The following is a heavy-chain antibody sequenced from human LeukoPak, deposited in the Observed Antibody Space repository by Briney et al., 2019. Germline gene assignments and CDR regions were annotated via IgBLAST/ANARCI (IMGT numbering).Heavy chain of an antibody. CDR3: ARRGQTMIVVGRDAFDI. D-gene: IGHD3-22*01. CDR1: GYSFNTYW. V-gene: IGHV5-51*01. J-gene: IGHJ3*02. CDR2: IYPGDSDT. Sequence: GESLKISCKGSGYSFNTYWIGWVRQMPGKGLEWMGIIYPGDSDTRYSPSFQGQVTISADKSISTAYLQWISLKASDAAMYYCARRGQTMIVVGRDAFDIWGQGTMVTVSS.